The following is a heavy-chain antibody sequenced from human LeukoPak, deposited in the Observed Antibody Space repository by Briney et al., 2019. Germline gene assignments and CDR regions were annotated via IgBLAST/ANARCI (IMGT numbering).Heavy chain of an antibody. CDR2: IRYDGSNK. V-gene: IGHV3-30*02. Sequence: GGSLRLSCAASGFTFSSYGMHWVRQAPGKGLEWVAFIRYDGSNKYYADSVKGRFTISRDNSKNTLYLQMNSLRAEDTAVYYCAKAAPGAMLAARNYWGQGTLVTVSS. CDR3: AKAAPGAMLAARNY. D-gene: IGHD6-6*01. CDR1: GFTFSSYG. J-gene: IGHJ4*02.